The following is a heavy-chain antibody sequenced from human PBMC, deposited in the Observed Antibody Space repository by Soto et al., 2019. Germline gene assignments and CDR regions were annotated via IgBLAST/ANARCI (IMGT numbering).Heavy chain of an antibody. D-gene: IGHD6-13*01. CDR2: IIPIFGTA. J-gene: IGHJ6*02. CDR3: ARDPIAPRSSYYYGMDV. Sequence: GASVKVSCKASGGTFSSYAISWVRQAPGQGLEWMGGIIPIFGTANYAQKFQGRVTITADESTSTAYMELSSLRSEDTAVYYCARDPIAPRSSYYYGMDVWGQGTTVTAP. V-gene: IGHV1-69*13. CDR1: GGTFSSYA.